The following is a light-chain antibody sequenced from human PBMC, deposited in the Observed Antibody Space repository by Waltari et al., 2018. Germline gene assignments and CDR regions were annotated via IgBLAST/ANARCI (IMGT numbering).Light chain of an antibody. CDR1: QSMSRR. Sequence: DLQMTQSPSTVSASVGDRVTITCRASQSMSRRLAWYQQKPGKAPKLLIHKASSLQSGVPSRFSGSGSETEFTRNNTCLQPDDFATYYCQHYNSFSTLGTFGPGTQVDIK. CDR2: KAS. V-gene: IGKV1-5*03. J-gene: IGKJ3*01. CDR3: QHYNSFSTLGT.